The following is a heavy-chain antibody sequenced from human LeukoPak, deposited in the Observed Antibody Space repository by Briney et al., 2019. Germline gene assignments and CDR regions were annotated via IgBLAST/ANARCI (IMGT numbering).Heavy chain of an antibody. V-gene: IGHV4-59*10. CDR2: IYTSGST. CDR3: ARQTGSGLFILP. J-gene: IGHJ4*02. CDR1: GGSFSGYY. Sequence: SETLSLTCAVYGGSFSGYYWSWIRQPAGKGLEWIGRIYTSGSTDYNPSLKSRVTISFDTSKNQFSLKLSSVTAADTAVYYCARQTGSGLFILPGGQGTLVTVSS. D-gene: IGHD3/OR15-3a*01.